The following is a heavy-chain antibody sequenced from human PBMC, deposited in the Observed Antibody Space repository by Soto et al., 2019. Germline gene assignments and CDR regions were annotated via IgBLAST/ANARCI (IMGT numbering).Heavy chain of an antibody. CDR1: GCSISSSSYY. CDR3: ARPKHYGDFDY. CDR2: IYYSGST. J-gene: IGHJ4*02. D-gene: IGHD4-17*01. V-gene: IGHV4-39*01. Sequence: SETLSLTCTFSGCSISSSSYYLGWIRQPPGKGLEWIGSIYYSGSTYYNPSLKSRVTISVDTSKNQFSLKLSSVTAADTAVYYCARPKHYGDFDYWGQGTLVTVSS.